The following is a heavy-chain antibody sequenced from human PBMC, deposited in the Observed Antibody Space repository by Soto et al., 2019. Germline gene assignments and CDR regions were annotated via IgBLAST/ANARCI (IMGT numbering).Heavy chain of an antibody. D-gene: IGHD6-13*01. V-gene: IGHV3-21*01. CDR3: TRDASRDSSARGWFDP. CDR2: ISSNSAYI. Sequence: PGGSLRLSCAASGFTFRSFTMNWVRQAPGKGLEWVSTISSNSAYIYYTDALRGRFTISRDNAKTSLHLQMSSPRAEDTAVYYCTRDASRDSSARGWFDPWGPGTLVTVSS. CDR1: GFTFRSFT. J-gene: IGHJ5*02.